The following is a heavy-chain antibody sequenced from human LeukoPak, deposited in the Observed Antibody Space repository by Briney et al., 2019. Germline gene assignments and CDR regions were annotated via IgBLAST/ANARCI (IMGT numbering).Heavy chain of an antibody. CDR2: ISAYNGNT. D-gene: IGHD3-10*01. CDR1: GYTFTSYG. J-gene: IGHJ4*02. V-gene: IGHV1-18*01. CDR3: ARMGLLWFGELYKIDY. Sequence: ASVKVSCKASGYTFTSYGISWVRQAPGQGLEWMRWISAYNGNTNYAQKLQGRVTMTTDTSTSTAYMELRSLRSDDTAVYYCARMGLLWFGELYKIDYWGQGTLVTVSS.